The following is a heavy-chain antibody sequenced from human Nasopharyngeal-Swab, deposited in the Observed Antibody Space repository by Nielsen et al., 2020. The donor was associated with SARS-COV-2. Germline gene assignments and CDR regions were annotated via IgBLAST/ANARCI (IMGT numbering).Heavy chain of an antibody. D-gene: IGHD2/OR15-2a*01. CDR3: AKDLRGPYFF. CDR1: GYSFRTYG. CDR2: IVGSGDNSGSGGST. Sequence: GESLKISCVASGYSFRTYGMSWVRQAPGKGLEWVAAIVGSGDNSGSGGSTYYADSVKGRFTISRDNSKNTLSLQMNSLIAEDTAVYYCAKDLRGPYFFWGQGTLVTVSS. J-gene: IGHJ4*02. V-gene: IGHV3-23*01.